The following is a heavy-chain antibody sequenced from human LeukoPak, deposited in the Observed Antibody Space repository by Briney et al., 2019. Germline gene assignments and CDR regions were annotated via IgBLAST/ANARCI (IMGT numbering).Heavy chain of an antibody. CDR1: GFTFSSYA. CDR3: ARDGYYYDSSGYYSGYFDY. Sequence: GGSLRHSCAASGFTFSSYAMHWVRQAPGKGLEYVSAISSNGGSTYYANSVKGRFTISRDNFKNTLYLQMGSLRAEDMAVYYCARDGYYYDSSGYYSGYFDYWGQGTLVTVSS. CDR2: ISSNGGST. D-gene: IGHD3-22*01. J-gene: IGHJ4*02. V-gene: IGHV3-64*01.